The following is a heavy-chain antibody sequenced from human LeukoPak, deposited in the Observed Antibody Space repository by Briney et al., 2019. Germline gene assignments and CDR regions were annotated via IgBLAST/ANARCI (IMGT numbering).Heavy chain of an antibody. CDR1: GYTFTGYY. D-gene: IGHD3-22*01. Sequence: ASVKVSCKASGYTFTGYYMHWVRQAPGQGLEWMGWINPNSGGTNYAQKFQGRVTMTRDTSISTAYMELSRLRSDDTAVYYCARSKGTENYYDSSGFYYYYMDVWGKGTTVTVSS. CDR2: INPNSGGT. CDR3: ARSKGTENYYDSSGFYYYYMDV. J-gene: IGHJ6*03. V-gene: IGHV1-2*02.